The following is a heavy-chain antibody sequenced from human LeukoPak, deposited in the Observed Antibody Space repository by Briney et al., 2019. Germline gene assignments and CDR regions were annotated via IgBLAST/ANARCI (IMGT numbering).Heavy chain of an antibody. D-gene: IGHD3-22*01. CDR2: IKEDGSEK. CDR3: ASGYYSRRFDY. Sequence: GGSLRLSCEASGFTFSTYWMSRVRQAPGKGLEWVANIKEDGSEKYYVDSVKGRFTISRDNAKNSLYLQMNSLRAEDTAVYYCASGYYSRRFDYWGQGTLVTVSS. V-gene: IGHV3-7*01. J-gene: IGHJ4*02. CDR1: GFTFSTYW.